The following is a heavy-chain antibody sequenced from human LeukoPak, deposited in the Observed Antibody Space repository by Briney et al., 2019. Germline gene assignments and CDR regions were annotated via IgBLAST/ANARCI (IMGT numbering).Heavy chain of an antibody. Sequence: GASVKVSCKASGYTFTVYYMHWVRQAPGQGLEWMGWINPNSGGTNYAQKFQGRVTMNRDTSISTAYMEVTSLTSDDTAVYYCVRDFDWGPDYWGQGTLVTVSS. J-gene: IGHJ4*02. CDR3: VRDFDWGPDY. CDR2: INPNSGGT. D-gene: IGHD3-9*01. V-gene: IGHV1-2*02. CDR1: GYTFTVYY.